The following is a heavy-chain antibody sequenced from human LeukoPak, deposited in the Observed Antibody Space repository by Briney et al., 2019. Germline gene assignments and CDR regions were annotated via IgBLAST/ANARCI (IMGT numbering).Heavy chain of an antibody. Sequence: GGSLRLSCAASGFTFDDYAMHWVRQAPGEGLEWVSLISWDGGSTYYADSVKGRFTISRDNSKNSLYLQMNSLRAEDTALYYCAKGGYDLRGGIDYWGQGTLVTVSS. D-gene: IGHD5-12*01. V-gene: IGHV3-43D*03. J-gene: IGHJ4*02. CDR3: AKGGYDLRGGIDY. CDR2: ISWDGGST. CDR1: GFTFDDYA.